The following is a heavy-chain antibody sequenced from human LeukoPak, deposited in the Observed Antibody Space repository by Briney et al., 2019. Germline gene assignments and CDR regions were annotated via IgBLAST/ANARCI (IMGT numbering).Heavy chain of an antibody. Sequence: SVKVSCKASGYTFTSYAISWVRQAPGQGLEWMGGIIPIFGTANYAQKFQGRVTITTDESTSTAYMELSSLRSEDTAVYYCARGGPYSGSYYDYFDYWGQGTLVTVSS. D-gene: IGHD1-26*01. J-gene: IGHJ4*02. CDR2: IIPIFGTA. CDR3: ARGGPYSGSYYDYFDY. V-gene: IGHV1-69*05. CDR1: GYTFTSYA.